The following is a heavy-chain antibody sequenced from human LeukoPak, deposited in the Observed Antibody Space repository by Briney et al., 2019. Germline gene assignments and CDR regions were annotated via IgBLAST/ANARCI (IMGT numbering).Heavy chain of an antibody. CDR2: INPNSGGT. Sequence: ASVKVSCKASGYTFTGYYMHWVRQAPGQGLEWMGRINPNSGGTNYAQKFQGSVTMTRDTSISTAYMELSRLRSDDTAVYYCARDDSGSYNFDYWGQGTLVTVSS. CDR3: ARDDSGSYNFDY. CDR1: GYTFTGYY. V-gene: IGHV1-2*06. D-gene: IGHD1-26*01. J-gene: IGHJ4*02.